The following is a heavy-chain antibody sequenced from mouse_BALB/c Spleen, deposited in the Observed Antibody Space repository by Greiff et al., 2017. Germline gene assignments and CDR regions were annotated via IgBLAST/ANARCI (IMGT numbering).Heavy chain of an antibody. D-gene: IGHD2-14*01. J-gene: IGHJ3*01. V-gene: IGHV14-3*02. CDR3: AYYRYDEESF. CDR2: IDPANGNT. Sequence: VHVKQSGAELVKPGASVKLSCTASGFNIKDTYMHWVKQRPEQGLEWIGRIDPANGNTKYDPKFQGKATITADTSSNTAYLQLSSLTSEDTAVYYCAYYRYDEESFWGQGTLVTVSA. CDR1: GFNIKDTY.